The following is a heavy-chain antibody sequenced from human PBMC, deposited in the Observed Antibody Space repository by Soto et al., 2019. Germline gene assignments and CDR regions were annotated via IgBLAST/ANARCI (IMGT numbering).Heavy chain of an antibody. CDR3: ARVRGYYRHVDV. V-gene: IGHV1-18*01. D-gene: IGHD1-26*01. Sequence: QVQLVQSGGEVKKPGASVKVSCKASGYTFTIYDLSWLRQAPGQGLEWMGWVSAYNVKTNYAQKLQGRVTMTTDTDTRKVYMDLRSLRSDETAVYYCARVRGYYRHVDVWGQGNTVTVSS. CDR1: GYTFTIYD. CDR2: VSAYNVKT. J-gene: IGHJ6*02.